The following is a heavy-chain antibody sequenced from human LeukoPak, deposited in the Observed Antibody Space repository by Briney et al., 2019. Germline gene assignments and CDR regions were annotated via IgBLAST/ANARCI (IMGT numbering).Heavy chain of an antibody. CDR2: IWHDGNIQ. J-gene: IGHJ2*01. D-gene: IGHD6-19*01. CDR1: GFTFATSG. CDR3: ASPNSVSGRLWYIAL. Sequence: PGGTLRLSCAASGFTFATSGMHWVRQAPGKGLEWVAVIWHDGNIQYYADSVKGLFTISRDNSKNTLYLQMNGLRIEDTDIYYCASPNSVSGRLWYIALWGLGTVVTVSS. V-gene: IGHV3-33*01.